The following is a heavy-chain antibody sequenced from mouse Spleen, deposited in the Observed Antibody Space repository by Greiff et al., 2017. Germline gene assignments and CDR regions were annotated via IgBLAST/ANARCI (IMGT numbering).Heavy chain of an antibody. CDR1: GFNIKDDY. V-gene: IGHV14-4*01. Sequence: VQLQQSGAELVRPGASVKLSCTASGFNIKDDYMHWVKQRPEQGLEWMGWIDPENGDTEYDSKFQGKATITADTSSNTAYLQLSSLTSEDAAVYYCSIYYDYDYAMDYWGQGTSVTVSS. CDR2: IDPENGDT. D-gene: IGHD2-4*01. CDR3: SIYYDYDYAMDY. J-gene: IGHJ4*01.